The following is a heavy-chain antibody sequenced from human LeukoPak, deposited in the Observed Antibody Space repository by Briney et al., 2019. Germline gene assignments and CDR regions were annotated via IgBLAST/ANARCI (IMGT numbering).Heavy chain of an antibody. CDR1: GGSISSYY. J-gene: IGHJ6*02. D-gene: IGHD1-26*01. CDR2: IYTSGST. CDR3: ARCYSGSYVYYYYYGMDV. Sequence: SSETLSLTCTVSGGSISSYYWSWIRQPAGKGLEWIGRIYTSGSTNYNPSLKSRVTISVDTSKNQFSLKLSSVTAADTAVYYCARCYSGSYVYYYYYGMDVWGQGTTVTVSS. V-gene: IGHV4-4*07.